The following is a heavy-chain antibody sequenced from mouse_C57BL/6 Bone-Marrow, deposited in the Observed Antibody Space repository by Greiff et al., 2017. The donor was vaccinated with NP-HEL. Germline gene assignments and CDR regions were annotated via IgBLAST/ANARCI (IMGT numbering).Heavy chain of an antibody. V-gene: IGHV5-17*01. Sequence: EVQLVESGGGLVKPGGSLKLSCAASGFTFSDYGMHWVRQAPEKGLEWVAYISSGSSTINYEDTVKGRVTISTDNAKNTLFLQMTRLRAEDTAMYYGARYGSKDYFDYWGQGTTLTVSS. J-gene: IGHJ2*01. D-gene: IGHD1-1*01. CDR1: GFTFSDYG. CDR2: ISSGSSTI. CDR3: ARYGSKDYFDY.